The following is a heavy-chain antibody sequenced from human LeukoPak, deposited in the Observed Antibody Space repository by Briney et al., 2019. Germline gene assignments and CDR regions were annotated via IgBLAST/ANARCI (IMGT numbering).Heavy chain of an antibody. CDR1: GFTFSSYR. CDR2: ISSSSSYI. Sequence: GGSLRLSCAASGFTFSSYRMTWVRQAPGKGLEWVSSISSSSSYIYYADSVKGRFTISRDNAKNSLYLQMNSLRAEDTAVYYCARAAAVARPDYWGQGTLVTVSS. D-gene: IGHD6-25*01. CDR3: ARAAAVARPDY. V-gene: IGHV3-21*01. J-gene: IGHJ4*02.